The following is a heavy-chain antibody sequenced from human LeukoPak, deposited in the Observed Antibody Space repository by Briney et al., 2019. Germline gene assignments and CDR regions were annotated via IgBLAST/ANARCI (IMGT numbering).Heavy chain of an antibody. D-gene: IGHD4-17*01. J-gene: IGHJ5*02. CDR2: IKQDGNEK. CDR3: ARDSPDYGDYEA. Sequence: GGSLRLSCAASGFTLSKYWMSWVRQAPGKGLEWVANIKQDGNEKYFVDSLKGRFIISRDNAKNSLHLQMSSLRAEDTAVYYCARDSPDYGDYEAWGQGTLVTVSS. V-gene: IGHV3-7*01. CDR1: GFTLSKYW.